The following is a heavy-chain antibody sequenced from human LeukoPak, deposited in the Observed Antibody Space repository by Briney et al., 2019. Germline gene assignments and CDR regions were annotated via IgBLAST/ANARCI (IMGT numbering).Heavy chain of an antibody. J-gene: IGHJ4*02. D-gene: IGHD4-17*01. CDR2: INWNSGNM. Sequence: GGSLRLSCAASGFTFDDYAMHWVRQAPGKGLEWVSSINWNSGNMVYADSVKGRFTISRDNAKNSLFLQMNNLRAEDTAFYFCARDKSYGDYHRYFDYWGQGTLVTVSS. CDR3: ARDKSYGDYHRYFDY. V-gene: IGHV3-9*01. CDR1: GFTFDDYA.